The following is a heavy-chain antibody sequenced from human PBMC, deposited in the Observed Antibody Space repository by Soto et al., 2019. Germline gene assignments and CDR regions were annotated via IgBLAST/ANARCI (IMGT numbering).Heavy chain of an antibody. J-gene: IGHJ6*02. CDR1: GFTFSSYA. CDR2: ISYDGSNN. Sequence: PGGSLRLSCAASGFTFSSYAMHWVRQAPGKGLEWVAVISYDGSNNYYADSVKGRFTISRDNSKNTLYLQMNSLRAEDTAGYYCARDLCRRWLQTMNYYYYGMDVWGQGTTVTVSS. V-gene: IGHV3-30-3*01. CDR3: ARDLCRRWLQTMNYYYYGMDV. D-gene: IGHD5-12*01.